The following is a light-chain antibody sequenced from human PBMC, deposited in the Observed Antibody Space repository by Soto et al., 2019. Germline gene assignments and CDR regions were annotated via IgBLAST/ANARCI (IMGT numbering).Light chain of an antibody. CDR1: QSVSSY. Sequence: EIVLTQSPATLSLSPGERATLSCRASQSVSSYLAWYQQKPGQAPRLLIYDASNRATGIPARFSGSGSGTDFTLTISSLEPEEFAVYYCQQCSNWLFTFGGGTKVEIK. J-gene: IGKJ4*01. CDR2: DAS. CDR3: QQCSNWLFT. V-gene: IGKV3-11*01.